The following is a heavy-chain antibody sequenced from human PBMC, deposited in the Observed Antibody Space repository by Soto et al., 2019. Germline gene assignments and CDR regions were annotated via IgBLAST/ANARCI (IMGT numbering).Heavy chain of an antibody. V-gene: IGHV3-33*01. D-gene: IGHD5-18*01. CDR1: GFTFSSYG. J-gene: IGHJ6*02. CDR3: ARARGYSYGYQSGRLTKYGMDV. CDR2: IWYDGSNK. Sequence: GGSLRLSCAASGFTFSSYGMHWVRQAPGKGLEWVAVIWYDGSNKYYADSVKGRFTISRDNSKNTLYLQMNSLRAEDTAVYYCARARGYSYGYQSGRLTKYGMDVWGQGTTVTVSS.